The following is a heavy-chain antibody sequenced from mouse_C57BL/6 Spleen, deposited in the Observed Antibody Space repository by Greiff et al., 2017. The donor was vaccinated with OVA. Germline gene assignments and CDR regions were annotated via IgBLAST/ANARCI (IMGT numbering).Heavy chain of an antibody. Sequence: VQLQQPGAELVRPGSSVKLSCKASGYTFTSYWMHWVKQRPIQGLEWIGNIDPSDSETHYNQKFKDKATLTVDKSSSTAYMQLSSLTSEDSAVYYCARTGSGYPAWFAYWGQGTLVTVSA. D-gene: IGHD3-2*02. V-gene: IGHV1-52*01. CDR2: IDPSDSET. J-gene: IGHJ3*01. CDR3: ARTGSGYPAWFAY. CDR1: GYTFTSYW.